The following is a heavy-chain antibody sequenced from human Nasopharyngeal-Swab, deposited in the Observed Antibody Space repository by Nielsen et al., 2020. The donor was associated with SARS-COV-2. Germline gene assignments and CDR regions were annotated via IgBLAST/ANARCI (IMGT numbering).Heavy chain of an antibody. J-gene: IGHJ6*03. Sequence: GGSLRLSCAASGFTSSSYGMHWVRQAPGKGLEWVAVISYDGSNKYYADSVKGRFTISRDNSKNTLYLQMNSLRAEDTAVYYCAKVGAITIFGVVNYYYYYMDVWGKGTTVTVSS. V-gene: IGHV3-30*18. CDR1: GFTSSSYG. D-gene: IGHD3-3*01. CDR2: ISYDGSNK. CDR3: AKVGAITIFGVVNYYYYYMDV.